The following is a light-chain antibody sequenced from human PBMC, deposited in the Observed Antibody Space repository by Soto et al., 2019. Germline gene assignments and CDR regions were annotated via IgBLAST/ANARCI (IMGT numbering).Light chain of an antibody. V-gene: IGKV1-12*01. Sequence: TQMTQSPSSVTASVGDRVTVTFRASQGIGSWLAWYQKKPGKAPILLIYAASSLQSGVPSRFSGSGSGTDFTLTISSLQSEDCAIYFCQQANSFPITFGQGTRLEIK. CDR1: QGIGSW. CDR2: AAS. J-gene: IGKJ5*01. CDR3: QQANSFPIT.